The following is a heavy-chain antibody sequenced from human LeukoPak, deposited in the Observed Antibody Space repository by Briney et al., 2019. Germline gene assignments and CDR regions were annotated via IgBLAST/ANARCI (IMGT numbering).Heavy chain of an antibody. CDR1: GGSISSYY. D-gene: IGHD3-3*01. J-gene: IGHJ6*03. CDR2: IYYSGST. CDR3: ARDYDFWSAPMDV. V-gene: IGHV4-59*12. Sequence: SETLSLTCTVSGGSISSYYWSWIRQPPGKGLEWIGYIYYSGSTNYNPSLKSRVTISVDTSKNQFSLKLSSVTAADTAVYYCARDYDFWSAPMDVWGKGTTVTVSS.